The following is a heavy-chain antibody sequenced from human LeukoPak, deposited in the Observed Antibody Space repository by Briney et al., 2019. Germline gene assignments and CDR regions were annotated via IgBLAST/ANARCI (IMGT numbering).Heavy chain of an antibody. D-gene: IGHD6-19*01. J-gene: IGHJ4*02. CDR2: IYSGGST. CDR3: ARGTPAVAGIDY. Sequence: GGSLRLSCAASVTVSSNYMTWVRQAPGKGLEWVSVIYSGGSTYYADSVKGRFTISRDNSKNTLYLQMSSLRAEDTALYYCARGTPAVAGIDYWGQGTLVTVSS. CDR1: VTVSSNY. V-gene: IGHV3-66*02.